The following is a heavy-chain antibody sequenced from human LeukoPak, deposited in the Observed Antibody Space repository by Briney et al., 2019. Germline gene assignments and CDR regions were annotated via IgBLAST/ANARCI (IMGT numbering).Heavy chain of an antibody. J-gene: IGHJ3*02. CDR1: GFTFSSYA. CDR2: ISGSGGST. V-gene: IGHV3-23*01. CDR3: AKTCSSTSCYTVAFDI. Sequence: GGSLRLSCAASGFTFSSYAMSWVRQAPGKGLGWVSAISGSGGSTYYADSVKGRFTISRDNSKNTLYLQMNSLRAEDTAVYYCAKTCSSTSCYTVAFDIWGQGTMVTVSS. D-gene: IGHD2-2*01.